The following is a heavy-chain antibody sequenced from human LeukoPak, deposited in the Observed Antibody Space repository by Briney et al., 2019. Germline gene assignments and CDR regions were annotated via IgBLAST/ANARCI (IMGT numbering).Heavy chain of an antibody. Sequence: GGSLRLSCAASGFTVSSNYMSWVRQAPGKGLEWVSVIYSDGRTYYADSVKGRFTISRDKSKNTLYLQMNGLRAEDTAVYYCARGGGLLVAATFDYWGQRTLVTVSS. V-gene: IGHV3-53*01. J-gene: IGHJ4*02. CDR3: ARGGGLLVAATFDY. CDR2: IYSDGRT. D-gene: IGHD2-15*01. CDR1: GFTVSSNY.